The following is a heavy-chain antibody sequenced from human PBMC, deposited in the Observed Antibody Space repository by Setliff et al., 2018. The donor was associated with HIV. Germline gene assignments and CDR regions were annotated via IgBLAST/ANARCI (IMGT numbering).Heavy chain of an antibody. Sequence: ASVKVSCNASGYTFTAYGITWVRQAPGQGLEWMGWMSAYSGDTKYAQKIQGRVNMTRDTSTDTAYVELRSLRFDDTTLYYCVRGYYYDKTGYGTFDMWGQGTVVTVSS. CDR1: GYTFTAYG. D-gene: IGHD3-22*01. J-gene: IGHJ3*02. CDR2: MSAYSGDT. V-gene: IGHV1-18*04. CDR3: VRGYYYDKTGYGTFDM.